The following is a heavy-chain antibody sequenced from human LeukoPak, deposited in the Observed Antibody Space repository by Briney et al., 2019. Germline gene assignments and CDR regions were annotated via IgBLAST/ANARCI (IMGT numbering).Heavy chain of an antibody. Sequence: QTGGSLRLSCAASGFTFSSHDMHWVRQATGKGLEWVSTIGTAGDTYYPGSAKGRFTISRENAKNSLYLQMNTLKAGDTAVYYCARGGPGYYLDYWGQGTLVTVSS. CDR2: IGTAGDT. J-gene: IGHJ4*02. CDR3: ARGGPGYYLDY. V-gene: IGHV3-13*01. CDR1: GFTFSSHD.